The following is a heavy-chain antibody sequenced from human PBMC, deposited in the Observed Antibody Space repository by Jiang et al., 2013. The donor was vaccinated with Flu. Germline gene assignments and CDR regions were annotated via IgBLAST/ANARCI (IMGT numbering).Heavy chain of an antibody. Sequence: VQLVESGAEVKKPGESLKISCKGSGYSFTSYWIGWVRQMPGKGLEWMGIIYPGDSDTRYSPSFQGQVTVSADKSISTAYLQWSSLKASDTAMYYCARILPPPYYYDSSGSHPLDYWGQGTLVTVSS. CDR2: IYPGDSDT. CDR3: ARILPPPYYYDSSGSHPLDY. V-gene: IGHV5-51*01. J-gene: IGHJ4*02. D-gene: IGHD3-22*01. CDR1: GYSFTSYW.